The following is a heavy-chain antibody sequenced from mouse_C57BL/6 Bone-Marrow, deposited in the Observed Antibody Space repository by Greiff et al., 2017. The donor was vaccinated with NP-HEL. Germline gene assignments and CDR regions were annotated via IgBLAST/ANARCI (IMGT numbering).Heavy chain of an antibody. Sequence: VQLQQPGAELVKPGASVKLSCKASGYTFTSYWMHWVKQRPGQGLEWIGMIHPNSGSTNYNEKFKSKATLTVDKSSSTAYMQLSSLTSEDSAVYYCARAELLYYFDYWGQGTTLTVSS. CDR2: IHPNSGST. J-gene: IGHJ2*01. CDR3: ARAELLYYFDY. V-gene: IGHV1-64*01. CDR1: GYTFTSYW.